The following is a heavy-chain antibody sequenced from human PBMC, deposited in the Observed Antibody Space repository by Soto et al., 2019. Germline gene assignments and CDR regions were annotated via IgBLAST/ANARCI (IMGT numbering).Heavy chain of an antibody. V-gene: IGHV3-33*01. CDR2: VWHDGDIK. Sequence: QVQLVESGGGVVQPGRPLRLSCAAPGFHLSTHVMHWVRQAPGKGLEWVAVVWHDGDIKYYAASVKGRFSISRDNPNNMLYLQMNSLRAEDTALYYCAREFRTGTVDYWGQGTLVTVSS. J-gene: IGHJ4*02. CDR3: AREFRTGTVDY. CDR1: GFHLSTHV. D-gene: IGHD1-1*01.